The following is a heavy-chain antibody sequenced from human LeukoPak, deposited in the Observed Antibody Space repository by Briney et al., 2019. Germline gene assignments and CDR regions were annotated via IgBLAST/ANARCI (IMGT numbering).Heavy chain of an antibody. D-gene: IGHD4-23*01. J-gene: IGHJ4*02. V-gene: IGHV4-39*01. CDR3: ARRGNTGRSFDY. CDR1: GGSISSNTYY. Sequence: PSETLSLTCTVSGGSISSNTYYWGWIRQPPGEGLEWIGSIYYGGSTYYNPSLKSRVTISVDTSKNQFSLKLSSVTAADTAVYYCARRGNTGRSFDYWGQGTLVTVSS. CDR2: IYYGGST.